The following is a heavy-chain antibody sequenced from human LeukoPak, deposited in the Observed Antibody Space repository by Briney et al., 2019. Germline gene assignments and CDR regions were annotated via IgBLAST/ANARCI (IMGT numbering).Heavy chain of an antibody. J-gene: IGHJ4*02. D-gene: IGHD3-10*01. Sequence: PGGSLRLSCAASGFTFSSYGMRWVSQAPGKGLGWVAVIWYDGSNKYYADSVKGRFTISRDNSKNTLYLQMNSLRAEDTAVYYCARGLWFGEFPDHFDYWGQGTLVTVSS. CDR1: GFTFSSYG. V-gene: IGHV3-33*01. CDR3: ARGLWFGEFPDHFDY. CDR2: IWYDGSNK.